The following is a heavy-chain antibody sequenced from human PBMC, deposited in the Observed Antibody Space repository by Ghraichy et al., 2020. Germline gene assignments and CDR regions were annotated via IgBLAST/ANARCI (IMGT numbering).Heavy chain of an antibody. V-gene: IGHV3-21*01. CDR3: ARDSSGYYADYYYYGMDV. CDR2: ISSSSSYI. J-gene: IGHJ6*02. D-gene: IGHD3-22*01. Sequence: LSLTCAASGFTFSSYSMNWVRQAPGKGLEWVSSISSSSSYIYYADSVKGRFTISRDNAKNSLYLQMNSLRAEDTAVYYCARDSSGYYADYYYYGMDVWGQGTTVTVSS. CDR1: GFTFSSYS.